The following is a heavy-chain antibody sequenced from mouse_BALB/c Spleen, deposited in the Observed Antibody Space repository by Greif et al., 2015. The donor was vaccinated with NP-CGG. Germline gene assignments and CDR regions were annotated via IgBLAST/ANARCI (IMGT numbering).Heavy chain of an antibody. CDR3: TRNYRYDAYYYAMDY. J-gene: IGHJ4*01. Sequence: EVMLVESGGGLVQPGGSMKLSCVASGFTFSNYWMNWVRQSPEKGLEWVAEIRLKSNNYATHYAESVKGRFTISRDDSKSSVYLQMNNLRAEDTGIYYCTRNYRYDAYYYAMDYWGQGTSVTVSS. V-gene: IGHV6-6*02. CDR1: GFTFSNYW. CDR2: IRLKSNNYAT. D-gene: IGHD2-14*01.